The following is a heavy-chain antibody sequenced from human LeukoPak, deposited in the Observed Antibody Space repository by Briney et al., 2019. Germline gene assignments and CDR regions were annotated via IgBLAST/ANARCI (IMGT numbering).Heavy chain of an antibody. CDR3: ARHRAYSYSSSFDI. CDR1: GGSRTNYY. V-gene: IGHV4-59*08. D-gene: IGHD6-6*01. CDR2: IYYSGST. J-gene: IGHJ3*02. Sequence: PSETLSLTCSVSGGSRTNYYWSWIRQPPGRGLEWIGYIYYSGSTNSNAPLKSRVTIFVDPSKNQFSLRLSSVTAADTAVYYCARHRAYSYSSSFDIWGQGTMVTVSS.